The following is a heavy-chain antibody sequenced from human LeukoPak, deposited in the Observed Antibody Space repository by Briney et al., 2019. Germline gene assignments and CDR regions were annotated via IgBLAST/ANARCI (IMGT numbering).Heavy chain of an antibody. CDR3: AKVEAVAGSVGAFDI. CDR1: GFTFDDYA. Sequence: PGGSLRLSCAASGFTFDDYAMHWVRQAPGKGLEWVSGISWNSGSIGYADSVKGRFTISRDNAKNSLYLQMNSLRAEDTALYYCAKVEAVAGSVGAFDIWGQGTMVTVSS. CDR2: ISWNSGSI. D-gene: IGHD6-19*01. V-gene: IGHV3-9*01. J-gene: IGHJ3*02.